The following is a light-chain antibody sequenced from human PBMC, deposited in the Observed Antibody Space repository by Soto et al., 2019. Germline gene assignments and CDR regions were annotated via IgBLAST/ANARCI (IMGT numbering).Light chain of an antibody. CDR2: GNN. V-gene: IGLV1-40*03. CDR1: SSNIGAGYD. J-gene: IGLJ3*02. CDR3: QSYDSGLSGSWL. Sequence: QAVVTQPPSVSGAPGQTITISCTGSSSNIGAGYDVHWYQQLPGRAPKLLIYGNNNRPSGVPDRFSGSKSGASASLAITGLQADDEAYYYCQSYDSGLSGSWLFGGGTKLTVL.